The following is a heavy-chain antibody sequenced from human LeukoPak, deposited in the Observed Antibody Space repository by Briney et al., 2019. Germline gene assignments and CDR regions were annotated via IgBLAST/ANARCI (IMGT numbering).Heavy chain of an antibody. CDR3: ARNSSDWYGYMDV. J-gene: IGHJ6*04. Sequence: ASVKVSCKASGYTFTSYGISWVRQAPGQGLEWMGWIGTYNGYANYAQKLQGRVTITTETSTSTACMELRSLRSDDTAVYYCARNSSDWYGYMDVWGKGTTVTVSS. V-gene: IGHV1-18*01. CDR1: GYTFTSYG. CDR2: IGTYNGYA. D-gene: IGHD6-19*01.